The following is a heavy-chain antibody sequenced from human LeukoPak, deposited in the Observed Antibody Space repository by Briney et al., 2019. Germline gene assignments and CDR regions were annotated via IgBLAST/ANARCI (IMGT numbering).Heavy chain of an antibody. CDR1: GFTFSNHW. Sequence: PGGSLRLSCAASGFTFSNHWMAWVCQTPGRGPEWVANIDEDGDVKSYAESVKGRFSVSRDNGRTSLYLQMNSLRAEDTAIYYCARHVPRGRSDFDCWGQGVLVTVS. J-gene: IGHJ4*02. D-gene: IGHD5-12*01. CDR2: IDEDGDVK. V-gene: IGHV3-7*01. CDR3: ARHVPRGRSDFDC.